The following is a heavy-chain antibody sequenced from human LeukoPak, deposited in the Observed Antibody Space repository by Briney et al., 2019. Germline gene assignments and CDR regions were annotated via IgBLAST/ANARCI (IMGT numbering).Heavy chain of an antibody. CDR2: IEQYGSEK. CDR1: GFSFSDSW. Sequence: GGSLRLSCAASGFSFSDSWMTWVRQAPGKGLEWVANIEQYGSEKNYVVSVKGRFTISRDNAKNSLYLQMNILRAEDTAVYYCARGHGWFDPWGQGTLGTVS. J-gene: IGHJ5*02. V-gene: IGHV3-7*05. CDR3: ARGHGWFDP.